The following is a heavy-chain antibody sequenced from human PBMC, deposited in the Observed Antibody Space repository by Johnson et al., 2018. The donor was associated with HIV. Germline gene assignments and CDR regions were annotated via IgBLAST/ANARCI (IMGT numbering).Heavy chain of an antibody. J-gene: IGHJ3*02. Sequence: QLVESGGVLVQPGRSLRLSCAASGFTFDDYAMHWVRQAPGKGLEWVSGISWTSGSIGYADSVKGRFTISRDNAKNSLYLQMNSLRAEDTALYYCAKESYRSSLWAFDIWGQGTMVTVSS. CDR3: AKESYRSSLWAFDI. V-gene: IGHV3-9*01. D-gene: IGHD6-6*01. CDR2: ISWTSGSI. CDR1: GFTFDDYA.